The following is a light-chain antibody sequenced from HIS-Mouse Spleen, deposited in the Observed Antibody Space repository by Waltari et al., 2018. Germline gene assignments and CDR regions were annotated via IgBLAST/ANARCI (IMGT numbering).Light chain of an antibody. V-gene: IGLV1-40*01. CDR3: QSYDSSLSDVV. CDR1: SPNIGAGYA. J-gene: IGLJ2*01. CDR2: GNS. Sequence: QSVLTQPPSVSGAPGPRVTIPCPGRSPNIGAGYAVHWYQQLPGTAPKLLIYGNSNRPSGVPDRFSGSKSGTSASLAITGLQAEDEADYYCQSYDSSLSDVVFGGGTKLTVL.